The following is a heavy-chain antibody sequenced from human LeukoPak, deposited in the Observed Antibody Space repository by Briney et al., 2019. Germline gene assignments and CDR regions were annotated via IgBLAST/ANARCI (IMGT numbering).Heavy chain of an antibody. Sequence: PSETLSLTCTVSGGSISSYYWSWIRQPPGKGLEWIGYIYYSGSTNYNPSLKSRVTISVDTSKNQFSLKLSSVTAADTAVYYCAGGVPGGVDYWGQGTLVTVSS. CDR1: GGSISSYY. CDR2: IYYSGST. D-gene: IGHD2-8*02. V-gene: IGHV4-59*01. CDR3: AGGVPGGVDY. J-gene: IGHJ4*02.